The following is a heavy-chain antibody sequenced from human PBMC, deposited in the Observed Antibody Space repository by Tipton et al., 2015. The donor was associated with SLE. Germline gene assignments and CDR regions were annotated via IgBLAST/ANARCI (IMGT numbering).Heavy chain of an antibody. Sequence: TLSLTCAVYGGSFSGYYWSWIRQPPGKGLEWIGEINHSGSTNYNPSLKSRVTISVDTSKNQFSLKLGSVTAADTAVYYCARGRLLRSVAFDIWGQGTMVTVSS. D-gene: IGHD3-3*01. CDR1: GGSFSGYY. J-gene: IGHJ3*02. CDR2: INHSGST. CDR3: ARGRLLRSVAFDI. V-gene: IGHV4-34*01.